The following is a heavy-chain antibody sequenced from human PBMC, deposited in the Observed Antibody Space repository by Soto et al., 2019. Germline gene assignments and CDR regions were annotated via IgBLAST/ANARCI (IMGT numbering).Heavy chain of an antibody. V-gene: IGHV1-69*13. CDR1: RVAIGAYS. Sequence: VKARSKESRVAIGAYSITSPYQYTGQGLEWMGGISPRSATANYAQKFQCRVTITADESTSTAYMELSSLRSENTAVYYCARGPRIAAAGIPKDYYYYYSGMDVWGQGTTVTGTS. D-gene: IGHD6-13*01. CDR2: ISPRSATA. J-gene: IGHJ6*02. CDR3: ARGPRIAAAGIPKDYYYYYSGMDV.